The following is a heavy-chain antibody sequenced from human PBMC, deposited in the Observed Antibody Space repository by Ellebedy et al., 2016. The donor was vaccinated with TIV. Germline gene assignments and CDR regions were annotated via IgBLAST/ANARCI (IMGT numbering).Heavy chain of an antibody. J-gene: IGHJ5*02. V-gene: IGHV4-39*01. CDR2: IYNSGSC. D-gene: IGHD2-21*01. CDR3: ARHCWGYFGDERSNWFDP. CDR1: GDSVSSSRYY. Sequence: GSLRLSCNVSGDSVSSSRYYWGWIRQPPGKGLEWIGSIYNSGSCYYNLSLNSRLSISVDTSNNRFYLKLSYVTAADTAVDYCARHCWGYFGDERSNWFDPWGQGTLVTVSS.